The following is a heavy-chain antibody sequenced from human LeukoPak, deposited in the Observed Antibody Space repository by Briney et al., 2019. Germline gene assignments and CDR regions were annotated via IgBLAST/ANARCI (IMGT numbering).Heavy chain of an antibody. J-gene: IGHJ6*02. CDR1: GGSFSGSY. Sequence: SETLSLTCAVYGGSFSGSYWSWIRPPPGKGLEWIGEINHGGSTNYNPSLKSRVTISVDTSKTQFPLKLSSVTAADTAVYYCARDRLRWPTPAGRYDYGMDVWGQGTTVTVSS. D-gene: IGHD4-23*01. V-gene: IGHV4-34*01. CDR2: INHGGST. CDR3: ARDRLRWPTPAGRYDYGMDV.